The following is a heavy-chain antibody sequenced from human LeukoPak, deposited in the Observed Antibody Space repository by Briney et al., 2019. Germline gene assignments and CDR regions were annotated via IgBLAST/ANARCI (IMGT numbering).Heavy chain of an antibody. V-gene: IGHV4-59*01. J-gene: IGHJ4*02. D-gene: IGHD6-13*01. CDR3: ARVIKPGIAAAGTGGTFDY. CDR2: IYYSGST. CDR1: GGSISSYY. Sequence: SETLSLTCTVSGGSISSYYWSWIRQPPGKGLEWIGYIYYSGSTNYNPSLKRRVTISVDTSKNQFSLKLSSVTAADTAVYYCARVIKPGIAAAGTGGTFDYWGQGTLVTVSS.